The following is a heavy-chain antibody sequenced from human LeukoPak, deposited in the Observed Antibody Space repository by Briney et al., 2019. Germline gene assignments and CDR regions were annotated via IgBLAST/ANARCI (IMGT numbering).Heavy chain of an antibody. CDR1: GGSISSSSYY. V-gene: IGHV4-39*07. CDR2: IYYSGST. J-gene: IGHJ4*02. Sequence: PSETLSLTCTVSGGSISSSSYYWGWIRQPPGKGLEWIGSIYYSGSTYYNPSLKSRVTISVDTSKNQFSLKLSSVTAADTAVYYCARSQYSSGWYPGYFDYWGQGTLVTVSS. D-gene: IGHD6-19*01. CDR3: ARSQYSSGWYPGYFDY.